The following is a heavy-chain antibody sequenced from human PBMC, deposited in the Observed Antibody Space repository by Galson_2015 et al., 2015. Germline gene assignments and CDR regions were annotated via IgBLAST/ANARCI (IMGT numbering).Heavy chain of an antibody. CDR2: ISSSSSTI. CDR1: GFTFSSYW. V-gene: IGHV3-48*02. J-gene: IGHJ6*03. D-gene: IGHD5-12*01. Sequence: SLRLSCAASGFTFSSYWMSWVRQAPGKGLEWVSYISSSSSTIYYADSVKGRFTISRDNAKNSLYLQMNSLRDEDTAVYYCARVGEEEWLRFHYYYMDVWGKGTTVSVSS. CDR3: ARVGEEEWLRFHYYYMDV.